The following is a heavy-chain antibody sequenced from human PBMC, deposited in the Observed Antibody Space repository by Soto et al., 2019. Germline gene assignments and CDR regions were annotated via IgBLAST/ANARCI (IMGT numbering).Heavy chain of an antibody. CDR1: GFTFSSYA. V-gene: IGHV3-23*01. J-gene: IGHJ6*03. CDR3: PKEVYCSSTSCYYDMDV. CDR2: ISGSGGST. D-gene: IGHD2-2*01. Sequence: EVQLLESGGGLVQPGGSLRLSCAASGFTFSSYAMNWVRQAPGKGLEWVSAISGSGGSTYYADSVKGRFTISRDNSKNPLYLQMNSLRAEDTPVYYCPKEVYCSSTSCYYDMDVWGKGTTVTVSS.